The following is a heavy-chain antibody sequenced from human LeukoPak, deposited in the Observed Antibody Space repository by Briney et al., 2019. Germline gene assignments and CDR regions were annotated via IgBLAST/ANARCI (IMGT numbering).Heavy chain of an antibody. V-gene: IGHV4-59*08. CDR3: ARWDDSAWGFGN. CDR1: GGSISGYS. D-gene: IGHD6-19*01. CDR2: ISHSGTT. Sequence: SETLSLTCIVSGGSISGYSWNWIRQSSGKGLEWVGYISHSGTTSYNSSLKSRVTISVDTPKNQLSLKLTSVTAADTAVYYCARWDDSAWGFGNWGPGTLVTVSS. J-gene: IGHJ4*02.